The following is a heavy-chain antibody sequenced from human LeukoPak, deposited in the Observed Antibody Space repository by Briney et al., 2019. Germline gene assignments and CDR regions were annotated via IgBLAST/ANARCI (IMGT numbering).Heavy chain of an antibody. J-gene: IGHJ4*02. Sequence: SETLSLTCAVQGGSLSGFFWTWMRQPPGKGPEWIGEINQSRGTNYNPSLKSRATISKDPSKNQFSLKLSSVTAADAAVYYCASGLGEGYPDYWGQGTLVTVSS. D-gene: IGHD5-24*01. CDR2: INQSRGT. CDR3: ASGLGEGYPDY. CDR1: GGSLSGFF. V-gene: IGHV4-34*01.